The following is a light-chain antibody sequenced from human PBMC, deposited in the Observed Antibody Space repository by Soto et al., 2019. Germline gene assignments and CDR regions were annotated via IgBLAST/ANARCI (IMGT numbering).Light chain of an antibody. Sequence: ETVLTQSGCTLTLSRGELASLSCGPSQSASSSYQAAYHQKPARAPTLLIYGATSRATAITDRMCGSGSGREFILPTFSMEDDDFAVYYCQQYGSTSWTFGEGTKVDIK. CDR1: QSASSSY. J-gene: IGKJ1*01. V-gene: IGKV3-20*01. CDR2: GAT. CDR3: QQYGSTSWT.